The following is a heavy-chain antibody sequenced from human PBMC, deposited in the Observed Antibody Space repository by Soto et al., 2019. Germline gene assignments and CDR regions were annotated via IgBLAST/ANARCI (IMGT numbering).Heavy chain of an antibody. V-gene: IGHV4-30-2*01. CDR1: GGSISSGGSS. Sequence: QLQLQESGSGLVKPSQTLSLTCAVSGGSISSGGSSWSWIRQPPGKGLEWIGYIYHSGSTYYNPSLXSXVXIXXDRSKNQFSLKLSSVTAADTAVYYCARGQVVAAQHWGQGTLVTVSS. D-gene: IGHD2-15*01. CDR2: IYHSGST. J-gene: IGHJ4*02. CDR3: ARGQVVAAQH.